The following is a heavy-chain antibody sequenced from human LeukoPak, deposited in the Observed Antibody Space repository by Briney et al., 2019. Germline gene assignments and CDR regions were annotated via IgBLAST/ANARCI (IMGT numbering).Heavy chain of an antibody. CDR1: GYSISSGYY. J-gene: IGHJ4*02. CDR3: ARRSENSSGYYFAYYFDY. V-gene: IGHV4-38-2*01. CDR2: IYHSGST. Sequence: MPSETLSLTCAVSGYSISSGYYWGWIRQPPGKGLEWIGSIYHSGSTYYNPSLKSRVTISVDTSKNQFSLKLSSVTAADTAVYYCARRSENSSGYYFAYYFDYWGQGTLVTVSS. D-gene: IGHD3-22*01.